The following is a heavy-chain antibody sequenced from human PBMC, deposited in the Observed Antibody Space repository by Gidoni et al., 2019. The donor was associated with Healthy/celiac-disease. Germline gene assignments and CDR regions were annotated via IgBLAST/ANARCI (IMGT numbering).Heavy chain of an antibody. CDR2: ISSSSSYI. D-gene: IGHD3-9*01. CDR3: ARVPDILTGYFHFYYYYMDV. V-gene: IGHV3-21*01. Sequence: EVQLVESGGGLVKPGGSLRLSCAASGFTFSSYSMNWVRQAPGQGLEWVSSISSSSSYIYYADSVKGRFTISRDNAKNSLYLQMNSLRAEDTAMYYCARVPDILTGYFHFYYYYMDVWGKGTTVTVSS. J-gene: IGHJ6*03. CDR1: GFTFSSYS.